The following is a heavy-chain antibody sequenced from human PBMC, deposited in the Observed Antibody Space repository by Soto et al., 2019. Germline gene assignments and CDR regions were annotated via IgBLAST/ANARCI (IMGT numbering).Heavy chain of an antibody. Sequence: QVQLQESGPGLVEPSQTLSLTCTVSGGSVSSGGYFWSWIRQPPGEGLEWIGHIYNSGSTYSNPSLRGRVTISVDTSKSQFSLKLSSVTAADTAVYYCARGPSADKIDFWGQGTLVIVSS. D-gene: IGHD3-3*01. CDR2: IYNSGST. J-gene: IGHJ4*02. V-gene: IGHV4-30-4*01. CDR1: GGSVSSGGYF. CDR3: ARGPSADKIDF.